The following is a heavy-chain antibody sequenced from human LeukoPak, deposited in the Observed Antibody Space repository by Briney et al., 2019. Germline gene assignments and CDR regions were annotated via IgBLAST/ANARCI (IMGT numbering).Heavy chain of an antibody. CDR3: AQGYSSGWYPY. Sequence: GGSLRLSCAASGFTFSDHAMSWVRQPPGEGLEWVSAIRGTGTTTFYAASEKSRFTISRDHSKNTADLQLSSLRAEDTAVYYCAQGYSSGWYPYWGQRSLVSVSS. V-gene: IGHV3-23*01. CDR1: GFTFSDHA. J-gene: IGHJ4*02. D-gene: IGHD6-19*01. CDR2: IRGTGTTT.